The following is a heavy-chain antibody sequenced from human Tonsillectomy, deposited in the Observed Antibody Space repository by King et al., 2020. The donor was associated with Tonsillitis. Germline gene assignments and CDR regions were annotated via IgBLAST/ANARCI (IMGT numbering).Heavy chain of an antibody. V-gene: IGHV5-51*01. D-gene: IGHD3-22*01. J-gene: IGHJ4*02. CDR2: IYPGDSDT. Sequence: QLVQSGAEVKKPGESLKISCKGSGYSFTSYWIGWVRQMPGKGLEWMGIIYPGDSDTRYSPSFQGQVTISADKSISTAYLQWSSLKASDTAMYYWASLHYYDSSGYYQKEYYFDYWGQGTLVTVSS. CDR1: GYSFTSYW. CDR3: ASLHYYDSSGYYQKEYYFDY.